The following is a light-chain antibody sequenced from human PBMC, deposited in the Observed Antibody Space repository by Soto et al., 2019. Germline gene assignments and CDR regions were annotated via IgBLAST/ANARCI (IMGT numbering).Light chain of an antibody. Sequence: EIVLTQSPGTLSLSPGEGAILSCRAGQTVTSSYLAWYQQKPGQAPRLLIYGASTRATGIPDRFSGSGSGTDFTLTISRVEPEDFAVYYCQQYGGSPPVTFGQGTRLEI. CDR1: QTVTSSY. CDR2: GAS. J-gene: IGKJ5*01. CDR3: QQYGGSPPVT. V-gene: IGKV3-20*01.